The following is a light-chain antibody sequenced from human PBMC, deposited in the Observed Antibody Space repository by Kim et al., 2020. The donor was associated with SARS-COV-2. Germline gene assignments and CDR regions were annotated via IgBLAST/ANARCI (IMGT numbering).Light chain of an antibody. CDR3: QAWDSSTVV. CDR1: KLGDKY. Sequence: VSPGQTASITCSGDKLGDKYACWYQQKPGQSPVLVVYQDSKRPSGIPERFSGSNSGNTATLTISGTQAMDEADYYCQAWDSSTVVFGGGTQLTVL. J-gene: IGLJ2*01. CDR2: QDS. V-gene: IGLV3-1*01.